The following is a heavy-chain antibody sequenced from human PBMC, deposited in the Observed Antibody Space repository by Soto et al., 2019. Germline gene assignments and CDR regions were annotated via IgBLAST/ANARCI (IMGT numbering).Heavy chain of an antibody. V-gene: IGHV3-53*04. CDR1: GFTISSNY. Sequence: PGGSLTLSCAASGFTISSNYMSWVRQAPGKGLEWVSVIYSGGSTYYADSVKGRFTISRHNSKNTLYLQMNSLRAEDTAVYYCARQGRYYYDSSGYYHHPHFDYWGQGTLVTV. CDR3: ARQGRYYYDSSGYYHHPHFDY. CDR2: IYSGGST. J-gene: IGHJ4*02. D-gene: IGHD3-22*01.